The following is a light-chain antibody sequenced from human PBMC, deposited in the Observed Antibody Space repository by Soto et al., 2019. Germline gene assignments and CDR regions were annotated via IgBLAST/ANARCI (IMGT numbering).Light chain of an antibody. V-gene: IGLV6-57*04. Sequence: NFMLTQPHSVSESPGKTVTISCTRSSGSIASNYVQWYQQRPGSAPTTEIYEDNQRPSGVPDRFSGSIDSSSNSASLTISGLKTEDEADYYCQSYDSSNQVFGGGTKVTVL. J-gene: IGLJ2*01. CDR1: SGSIASNY. CDR2: EDN. CDR3: QSYDSSNQV.